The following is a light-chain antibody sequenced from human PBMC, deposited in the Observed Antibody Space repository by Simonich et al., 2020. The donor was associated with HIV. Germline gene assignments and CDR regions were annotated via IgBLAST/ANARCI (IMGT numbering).Light chain of an antibody. CDR1: SSNIGSNY. CDR2: ADS. CDR3: QSYETSLSVWV. Sequence: QSVLTQPPSASGTPGQRVTISCSGSSSNIGSNYVYWYQQLPGTAPKLLLYADSNRPSGVPDRFSASKSGTSASLAISGLQAEDEADYYCQSYETSLSVWVFGGGTKLTVL. V-gene: IGLV1-40*01. J-gene: IGLJ3*02.